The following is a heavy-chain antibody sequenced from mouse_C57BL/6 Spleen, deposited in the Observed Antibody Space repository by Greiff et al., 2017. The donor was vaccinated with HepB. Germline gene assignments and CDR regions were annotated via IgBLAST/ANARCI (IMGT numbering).Heavy chain of an antibody. CDR2: INPNNGGT. CDR1: GYTFTDYN. CDR3: ARVEGYDRDYAMDY. Sequence: VQLQQSGPELVKPGASVKIPCKASGYTFTDYNMDWVKQSPGKSLEWIGDINPNNGGTIYNQKFKGKATLTVDKSSCTAYMELRSLTSEDTAVYYGARVEGYDRDYAMDYWGQGTTVTVSS. J-gene: IGHJ4*01. V-gene: IGHV1-18*01. D-gene: IGHD2-2*01.